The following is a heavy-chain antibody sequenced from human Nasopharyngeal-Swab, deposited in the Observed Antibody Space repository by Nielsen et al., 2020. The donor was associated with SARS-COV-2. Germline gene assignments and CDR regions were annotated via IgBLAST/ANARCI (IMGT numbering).Heavy chain of an antibody. Sequence: ASVKVSCKASGYTFTSYDINWVRQANGHGLEWMGWMNPNSGNTGYAQKFQGRVTMTRNTSISTAYMELSSLRSEDTAVYYCSRGLVSTIFGVVIMGFDPWGQGTLVTVSS. D-gene: IGHD3-3*01. V-gene: IGHV1-8*02. CDR1: GYTFTSYD. CDR2: MNPNSGNT. CDR3: SRGLVSTIFGVVIMGFDP. J-gene: IGHJ5*02.